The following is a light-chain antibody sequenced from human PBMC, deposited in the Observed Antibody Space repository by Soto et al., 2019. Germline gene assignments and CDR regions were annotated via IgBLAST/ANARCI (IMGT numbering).Light chain of an antibody. J-gene: IGLJ1*01. V-gene: IGLV2-14*03. CDR1: SSDVGGYNY. CDR3: SSYTTSNTRQIV. CDR2: DVS. Sequence: QSVLPKPASVTGSPGQSITISCTGTSSDVGGYNYVSWYQHHPGKAPKLMIYDVSDRPSGVSNRFSGSKSGNTASLTTSGLQPEDEADYYCSSYTTSNTRQIVFGTGTKVTVL.